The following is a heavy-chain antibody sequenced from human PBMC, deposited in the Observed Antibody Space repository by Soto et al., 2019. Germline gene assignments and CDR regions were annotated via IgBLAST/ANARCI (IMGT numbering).Heavy chain of an antibody. V-gene: IGHV1-8*01. Sequence: ASVKVSCKSSGYTFTSYEINWVRQATGQGLEWMGWMNPNSGNTGYAQKFQGRVTMTRNTSISTAYMELSSLRSEDTAVYSCAKRYDFRSGYVKPYYYYDMNLGGKGPTV. J-gene: IGHJ6*03. CDR2: MNPNSGNT. D-gene: IGHD3-3*01. CDR1: GYTFTSYE. CDR3: AKRYDFRSGYVKPYYYYDMNL.